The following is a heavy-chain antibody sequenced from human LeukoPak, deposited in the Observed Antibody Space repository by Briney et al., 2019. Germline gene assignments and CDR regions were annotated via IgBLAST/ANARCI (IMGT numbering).Heavy chain of an antibody. V-gene: IGHV4-34*01. CDR1: GGSFSGYY. Sequence: SETLSLTCAVYGGSFSGYYWSWIRQPPGKGLEWIGEINHSGSTNYNPSLKSRVTISVGTSKNQFSLKLSSVTAADTAVYYCARASLRTYSSSSPIDYWGQGTLVTVSS. D-gene: IGHD6-6*01. J-gene: IGHJ4*02. CDR2: INHSGST. CDR3: ARASLRTYSSSSPIDY.